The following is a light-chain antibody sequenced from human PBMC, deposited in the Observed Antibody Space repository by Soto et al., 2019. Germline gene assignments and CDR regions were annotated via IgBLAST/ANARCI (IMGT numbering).Light chain of an antibody. Sequence: DIQMTQSPSSLSASVGDRVTITCRASQGISNNLAWYQQKPGKVPKLLIYAASTLQSGVPSRFSGSGSGTDFTLTISSLQPEDVATYYCQKYNSAPRGFTFGPGTKVDIK. J-gene: IGKJ3*01. CDR2: AAS. V-gene: IGKV1-27*01. CDR1: QGISNN. CDR3: QKYNSAPRGFT.